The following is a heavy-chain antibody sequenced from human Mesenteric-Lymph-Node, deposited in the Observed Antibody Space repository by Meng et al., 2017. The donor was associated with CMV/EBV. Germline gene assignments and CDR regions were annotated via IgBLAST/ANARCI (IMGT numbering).Heavy chain of an antibody. CDR1: GFSPSTSGVG. D-gene: IGHD6-13*01. CDR3: AHSSGIAAAGPFYFDY. V-gene: IGHV2-5*02. J-gene: IGHJ4*02. CDR2: IYWDDDK. Sequence: QSTLKESGPTLVKPTQTHTLTWTFFGFSPSTSGVGVGWIRQPPGKALEWLALIYWDDDKRYSPSLKSRLTITKDTSKNQVVLTMTNMDPVDTATYYCAHSSGIAAAGPFYFDYWGQGTLVTVSS.